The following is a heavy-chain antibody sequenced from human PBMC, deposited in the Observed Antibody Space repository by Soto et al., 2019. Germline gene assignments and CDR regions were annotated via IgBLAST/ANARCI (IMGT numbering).Heavy chain of an antibody. CDR2: TGGGGSDT. CDR1: RITFSDFA. V-gene: IGHV3-23*01. CDR3: AKDAVPYNGKWDWFDS. Sequence: DVQLLESGGGLVQPGGSLTLSCAASRITFSDFAMSWVRQVPGKGLEWVSSTGGGGSDTYYADSVKGRFTISRDNSKNTLYLQMDGLRDEDTAIYYCAKDAVPYNGKWDWFDSWGQGTLVIVSS. D-gene: IGHD1-20*01. J-gene: IGHJ5*01.